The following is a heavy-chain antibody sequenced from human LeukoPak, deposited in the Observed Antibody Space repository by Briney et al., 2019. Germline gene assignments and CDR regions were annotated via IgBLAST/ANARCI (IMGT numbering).Heavy chain of an antibody. Sequence: PSETLFLTCAVYGGSFSGYYWSWIRQPPGKGLEWIGEINHSGSTNYNPSLKSRVTISVDTSKNQFSLKLSSVTAADTAVYYCAREAKGPAYYYGSGSYYKSDDYWGQGTLVTVSS. J-gene: IGHJ4*02. CDR3: AREAKGPAYYYGSGSYYKSDDY. V-gene: IGHV4-34*01. D-gene: IGHD3-10*01. CDR2: INHSGST. CDR1: GGSFSGYY.